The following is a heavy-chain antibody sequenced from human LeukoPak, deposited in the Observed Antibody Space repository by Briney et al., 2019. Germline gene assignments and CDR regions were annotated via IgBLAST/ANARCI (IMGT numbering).Heavy chain of an antibody. CDR2: IDDSGSGT. CDR3: ATIFDL. V-gene: IGHV3-74*01. J-gene: IGHJ4*02. Sequence: PGGSLRLSCAASGFSVTSDWIHWVRQAPGKGLVWVSRIDDSGSGTSYADSVKGRFSISRDTAKNTAYLQMNSLRVDDTAVYYCATIFDLWGQGTLDTVSS. CDR1: GFSVTSDW.